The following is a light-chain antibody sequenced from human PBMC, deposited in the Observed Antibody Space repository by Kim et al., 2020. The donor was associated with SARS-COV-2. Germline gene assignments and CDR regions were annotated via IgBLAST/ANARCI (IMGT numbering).Light chain of an antibody. CDR2: QDS. CDR1: KLGDKY. CDR3: QAWDSSTVV. J-gene: IGLJ2*01. Sequence: VSQGQPASITCSGDKLGDKYACWYQQKPGQSPVLVIYQDSKRPSGIPERFSGSNSGNTATLTISGTQAMDEADYYCQAWDSSTVVFGGGTQLTVL. V-gene: IGLV3-1*01.